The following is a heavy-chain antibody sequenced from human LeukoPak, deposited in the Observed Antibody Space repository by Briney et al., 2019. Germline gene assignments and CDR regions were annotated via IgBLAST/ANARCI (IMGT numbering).Heavy chain of an antibody. J-gene: IGHJ4*02. CDR2: IHYSGSA. CDR3: ARELWFGEFSGGLDY. V-gene: IGHV4-59*01. Sequence: SETLSLTCTVSNGPINTYQWSWIRQPPGKGLEWIGNIHYSGSANYNPSLKSRVTISVDTSKNQFSLKLSSVTAADTAVYYCARELWFGEFSGGLDYWGQGTLVTVSS. D-gene: IGHD3-10*01. CDR1: NGPINTYQ.